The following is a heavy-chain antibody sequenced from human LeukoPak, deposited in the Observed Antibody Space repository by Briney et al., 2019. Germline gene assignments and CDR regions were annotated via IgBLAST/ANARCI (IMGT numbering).Heavy chain of an antibody. CDR2: MNPNSGAT. CDR3: ATRPINCIITDCYVDN. CDR1: GYTFTSYY. Sequence: GASVKVSCKASGYTFTSYYMHWVRQAPGQGLEWMGWMNPNSGATSYAREFQDRVTMTRDTSLSTAYMELSRLRSDDTAIYSCATRPINCIITDCYVDNWGQGTLVTVSS. V-gene: IGHV1-2*02. J-gene: IGHJ4*02. D-gene: IGHD2-15*01.